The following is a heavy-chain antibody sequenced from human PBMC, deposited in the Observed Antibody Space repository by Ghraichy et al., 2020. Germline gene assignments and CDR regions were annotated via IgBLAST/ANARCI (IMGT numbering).Heavy chain of an antibody. CDR3: ARDVYSNDEGAFDI. V-gene: IGHV3-7*03. D-gene: IGHD4-11*01. CDR2: IKQDGSEK. J-gene: IGHJ3*02. CDR1: GFTFSSYW. Sequence: GGSLRLACAASGFTFSSYWMSWVRQAPGKGLEWVANIKQDGSEKYYVDSVKGRFTISRDNAKNSLYLQMNSLRAEDMAVYYCARDVYSNDEGAFDIWGQGTMVTVSS.